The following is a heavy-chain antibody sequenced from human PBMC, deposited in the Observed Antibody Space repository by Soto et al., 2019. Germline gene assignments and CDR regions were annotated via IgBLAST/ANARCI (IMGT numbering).Heavy chain of an antibody. CDR2: ISYDGSKT. Sequence: QVQLVESGGGVVQPGRSLRLSCAASGFTFSSYGIHWVRQVPGKGLEWVAGISYDGSKTYYEDSVKGRFIISRDNSKNTLYLQVNSLRVEDTAVYHCAKDTYYNASSGYYVFDYWGQGTLVTVSS. V-gene: IGHV3-30*18. CDR3: AKDTYYNASSGYYVFDY. J-gene: IGHJ4*02. CDR1: GFTFSSYG. D-gene: IGHD3-22*01.